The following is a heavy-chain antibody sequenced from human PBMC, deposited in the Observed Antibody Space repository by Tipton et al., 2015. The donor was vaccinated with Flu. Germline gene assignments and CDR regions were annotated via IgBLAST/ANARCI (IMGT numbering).Heavy chain of an antibody. CDR3: AKVLFGWVES. V-gene: IGHV4-4*07. D-gene: IGHD3-16*01. Sequence: GLVKPSETVSLTCAVYGGAFSGYYWNWIRQPAGKGLEWIGRIYSSGSTNYNPSLKSRVTISVDTSKKQFSMKLTSVTAADTAVYYCAKVLFGWVESWAQGTLVTVSS. J-gene: IGHJ5*01. CDR2: IYSSGST. CDR1: GGAFSGYY.